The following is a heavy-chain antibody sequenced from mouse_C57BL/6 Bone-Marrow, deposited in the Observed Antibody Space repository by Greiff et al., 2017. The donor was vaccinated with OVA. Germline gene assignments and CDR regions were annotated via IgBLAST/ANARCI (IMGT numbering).Heavy chain of an antibody. J-gene: IGHJ4*01. CDR3: ARGTVVAPCYAMDY. V-gene: IGHV1-19*01. CDR2: INPYNGGT. D-gene: IGHD1-1*01. Sequence: EVQRVESGPVLVKPGASVKMSCKASGYTFTDYYMNWVKQSHGKSLEWIGVINPYNGGTSYNQKFKGKATLTVDKSSSTAYMELNSLTSEDSAVYYCARGTVVAPCYAMDYWGQGTSVTVSS. CDR1: GYTFTDYY.